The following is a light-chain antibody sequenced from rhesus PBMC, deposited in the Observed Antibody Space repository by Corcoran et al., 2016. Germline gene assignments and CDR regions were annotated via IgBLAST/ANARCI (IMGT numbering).Light chain of an antibody. J-gene: IGLJ6*01. Sequence: QAGLTQPPSVSKGLRQTATLTCTGNSNNVGNQGAAWLQQHQGHPPKLLSYRNSNRRPGISERFSASRSGNTASLTITGLKPEDEAEYDCSAWDYSLSTHVFGSGTKLTVL. V-gene: IGLV10-114*01. CDR1: SNNVGNQG. CDR3: SAWDYSLSTHV. CDR2: RNS.